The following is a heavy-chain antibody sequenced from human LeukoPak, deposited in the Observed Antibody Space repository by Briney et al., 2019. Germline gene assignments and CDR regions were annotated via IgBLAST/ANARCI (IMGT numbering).Heavy chain of an antibody. CDR3: ARSADKGTVDY. J-gene: IGHJ4*02. V-gene: IGHV3-7*01. Sequence: GGSLRLSCAVSGFTFSTYWMSWVSQAPGKGLEWVANIKEDGGEEYYVDSVKGRFTISRDNAKNSLYLQMDGLRAEDMAVYYCARSADKGTVDYWGQGTLVTVS. CDR2: IKEDGGEE. CDR1: GFTFSTYW. D-gene: IGHD1-1*01.